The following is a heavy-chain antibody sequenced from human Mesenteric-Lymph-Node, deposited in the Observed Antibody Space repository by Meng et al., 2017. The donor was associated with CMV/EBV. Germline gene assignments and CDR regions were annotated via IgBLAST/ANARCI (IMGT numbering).Heavy chain of an antibody. V-gene: IGHV1-18*01. CDR3: AISTWGY. CDR2: ISAYNGNA. Sequence: SVKVSCNTSGYTFTSYGIHWVRQAPGQGLEWMGWISAYNGNANYAQNLQGRLTMTTDTSTTTAYMELRNLKSDDTAVYYCAISTWGYWGQGTLVNRLL. CDR1: GYTFTSYG. D-gene: IGHD7-27*01. J-gene: IGHJ4*02.